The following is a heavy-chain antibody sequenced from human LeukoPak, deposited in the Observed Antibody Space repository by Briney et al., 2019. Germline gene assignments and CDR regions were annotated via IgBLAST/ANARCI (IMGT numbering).Heavy chain of an antibody. D-gene: IGHD6-13*01. V-gene: IGHV4-34*01. J-gene: IGHJ6*03. CDR1: GGSFSGYY. Sequence: SETLSFTCAVYGGSFSGYYWSWIRQPPGKGLEWIGEINHSGSTNYNPSLKSRVTISVDTSKNQFSLKLSSVTAADTAVYYCARGRVAAAGTGGYYYYYYMDVWGKGTTVTVSS. CDR2: INHSGST. CDR3: ARGRVAAAGTGGYYYYYYMDV.